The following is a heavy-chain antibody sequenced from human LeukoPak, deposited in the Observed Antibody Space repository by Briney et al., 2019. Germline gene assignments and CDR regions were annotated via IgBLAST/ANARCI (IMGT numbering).Heavy chain of an antibody. Sequence: GASVKVSCKASGGTFSSYAISWVRQAPGQGLEWMGGIIPIFGTANYAQKFQGRVTITADESTSTAYMELSSLRSEDTAVYYCASESGSSWYVRWNAFDIWGQGTMDTVSS. CDR2: IIPIFGTA. CDR1: GGTFSSYA. D-gene: IGHD6-13*01. V-gene: IGHV1-69*01. J-gene: IGHJ3*02. CDR3: ASESGSSWYVRWNAFDI.